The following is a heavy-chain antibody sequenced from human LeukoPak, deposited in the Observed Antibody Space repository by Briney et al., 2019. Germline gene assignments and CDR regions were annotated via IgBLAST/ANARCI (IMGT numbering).Heavy chain of an antibody. CDR2: ISGSGGST. CDR3: AKDLVAAKCYFDY. J-gene: IGHJ4*02. CDR1: GFTFSSYA. V-gene: IGHV3-23*01. Sequence: GGSLRLSCAASGFTFSSYAMSWGRQAPGKGLEWGSAISGSGGSTYYADSVKGRFTISRDNSKNTLYLQMNSLRAEDTAVYYCAKDLVAAKCYFDYWGQGTLVTVSS. D-gene: IGHD2-15*01.